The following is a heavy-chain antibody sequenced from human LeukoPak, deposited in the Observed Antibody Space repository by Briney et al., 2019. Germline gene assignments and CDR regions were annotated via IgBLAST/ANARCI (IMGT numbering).Heavy chain of an antibody. CDR2: IYPGDSDT. D-gene: IGHD4-17*01. Sequence: GESLKISCKGSGYSFTTYWIGWVRPMPGKGLEWMGIIYPGDSDTRYSPSFQGQVTISADKSISTAYVQWSSLKASDTAMYYCARRVSGDYGRFEYWGQGTLVTVSS. CDR3: ARRVSGDYGRFEY. CDR1: GYSFTTYW. J-gene: IGHJ4*02. V-gene: IGHV5-51*01.